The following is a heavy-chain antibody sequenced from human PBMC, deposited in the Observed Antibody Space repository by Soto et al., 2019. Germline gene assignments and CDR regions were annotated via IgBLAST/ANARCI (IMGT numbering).Heavy chain of an antibody. CDR2: ISYDGSNK. V-gene: IGHV3-30*18. CDR3: AKDVEQWLVQGGYWFDP. Sequence: QVQLVESGGGVVQPGRSLRLSCAASGFTFSSYGMHWVRQAPGKGLEWVAVISYDGSNKYYADSVKGRFTISRDNSKNTLYLQMNSLRAEDTAVYYCAKDVEQWLVQGGYWFDPWGQGTLVTVSS. J-gene: IGHJ5*02. CDR1: GFTFSSYG. D-gene: IGHD6-19*01.